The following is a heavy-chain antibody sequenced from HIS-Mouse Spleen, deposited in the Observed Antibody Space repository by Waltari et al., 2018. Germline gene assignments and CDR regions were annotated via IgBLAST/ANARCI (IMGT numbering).Heavy chain of an antibody. CDR3: ARAPTGFLEWFDAFDI. V-gene: IGHV4-39*07. CDR1: GGSISSSSYY. CDR2: IYYSGST. J-gene: IGHJ3*02. D-gene: IGHD3-3*01. Sequence: QLQLQESGPGLVKPSENLSLTCTVSGGSISSSSYYCGWFRQPPGKGLEWIGSIYYSGSTYYNPSLKSRVTISVDTSKNQFSLKLSSVTAADTAVYYCARAPTGFLEWFDAFDIWGQGTMVTVSS.